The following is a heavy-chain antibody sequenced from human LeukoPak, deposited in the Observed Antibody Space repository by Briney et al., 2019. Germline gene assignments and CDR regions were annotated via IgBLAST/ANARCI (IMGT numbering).Heavy chain of an antibody. J-gene: IGHJ4*02. Sequence: GGSLRLSCAASGFTFRNYWMTWVRQAPGKGLEWVANIKQDGNEKYYVDSVNGRFTISRDNAKNSLYLHMNSLRAEDTAVYYCAREYFYGSGSYYNGYWGQGALVTVSS. V-gene: IGHV3-7*04. CDR1: GFTFRNYW. D-gene: IGHD3-10*01. CDR3: AREYFYGSGSYYNGY. CDR2: IKQDGNEK.